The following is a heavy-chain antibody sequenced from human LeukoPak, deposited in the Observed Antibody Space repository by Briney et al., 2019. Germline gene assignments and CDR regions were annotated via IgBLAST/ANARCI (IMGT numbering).Heavy chain of an antibody. J-gene: IGHJ4*02. D-gene: IGHD6-13*01. CDR3: ARASAAAGCFDY. Sequence: SVKVSCKASGGTFSSYAISWVRQAPGQGLEWMGRIIPIFGTANYAQKFQGRVTITTDESTSTAYMELSSLRSEDTAVYYCARASAAAGCFDYWGQGTLVTVSS. V-gene: IGHV1-69*05. CDR2: IIPIFGTA. CDR1: GGTFSSYA.